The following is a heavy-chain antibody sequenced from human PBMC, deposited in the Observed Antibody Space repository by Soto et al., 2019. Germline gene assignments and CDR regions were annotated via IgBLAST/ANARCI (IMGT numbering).Heavy chain of an antibody. V-gene: IGHV5-51*01. CDR2: IYPGDSDT. J-gene: IGHJ3*02. Sequence: GEPLKISCKGSGYSFTSYWVGWVRRMPGKGLEWMGIIYPGDSDTRYSPSFQGQVTISADKSISTAYLQWSSLKASDTAMYYCARAVGGYCGGDCYSGDAFDIWGQGTMVTVSS. CDR3: ARAVGGYCGGDCYSGDAFDI. CDR1: GYSFTSYW. D-gene: IGHD2-21*02.